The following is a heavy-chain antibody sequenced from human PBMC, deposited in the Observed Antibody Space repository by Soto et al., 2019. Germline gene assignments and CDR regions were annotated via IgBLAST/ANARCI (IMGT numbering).Heavy chain of an antibody. D-gene: IGHD1-26*01. V-gene: IGHV3-74*01. CDR2: INSDGSST. CDR1: GFTFSSYW. CDR3: GRVEWELRTPYYGMDV. Sequence: EVQLVESGGGLVQPGGSLRLSCAASGFTFSSYWMHWVRQAPGKGLVWVSRINSDGSSTSYADSVKGRFTISRDNAKNTLYLQMNSLRAEDTAVYYCGRVEWELRTPYYGMDVWGQGTTVTVSS. J-gene: IGHJ6*02.